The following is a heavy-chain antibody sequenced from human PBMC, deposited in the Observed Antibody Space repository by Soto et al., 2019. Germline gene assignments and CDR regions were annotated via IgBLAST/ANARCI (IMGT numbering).Heavy chain of an antibody. D-gene: IGHD1-26*01. V-gene: IGHV3-30*18. CDR3: AKEGGLSGSYYISSSYYFDY. J-gene: IGHJ4*02. CDR1: GFTFSSYG. CDR2: ISYEGSNT. Sequence: QVQLVESGGGVVQPGRSLRLSCVASGFTFSSYGMRWVRQAPGKGLEWVAIISYEGSNTYYADSVKGRFTISRDNSKNPLYLQMNSLRAEDTSVYYCAKEGGLSGSYYISSSYYFDYWGQGTLVTVSS.